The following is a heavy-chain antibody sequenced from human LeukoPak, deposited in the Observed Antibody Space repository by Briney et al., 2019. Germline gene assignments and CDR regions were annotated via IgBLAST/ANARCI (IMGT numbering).Heavy chain of an antibody. D-gene: IGHD3-3*01. J-gene: IGHJ4*02. V-gene: IGHV3-23*01. CDR3: AKAGNYDFWSGSSDYFDY. Sequence: GGSLRLSCAASGFTFSSYAMSWVRQAPGKGLEWVSGISGTGGSTYQADSVKGRFTLSRDNSKNTLYLQMNSLRAEDTAVYYCAKAGNYDFWSGSSDYFDYWGQGTLVTVSS. CDR1: GFTFSSYA. CDR2: ISGTGGST.